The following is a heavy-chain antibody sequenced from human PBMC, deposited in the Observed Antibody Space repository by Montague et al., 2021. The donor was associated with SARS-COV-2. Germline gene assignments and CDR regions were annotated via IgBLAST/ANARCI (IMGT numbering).Heavy chain of an antibody. J-gene: IGHJ3*02. CDR3: ARVGRGSSWYEVAFDI. CDR1: GGSISRYS. CDR2: IYNSGST. V-gene: IGHV4-59*01. Sequence: SETQSLTCTVSGGSISRYSWTWIRQPPGKGLEWIGYIYNSGSTNYNPSLTSRVTISVDTSKNQFSLKLSSVAAADTAVYYCARVGRGSSWYEVAFDIWGQGTMVTVSS. D-gene: IGHD6-13*01.